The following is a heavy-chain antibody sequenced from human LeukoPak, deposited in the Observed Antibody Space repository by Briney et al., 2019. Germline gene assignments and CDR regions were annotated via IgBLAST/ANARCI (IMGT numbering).Heavy chain of an antibody. CDR3: ARGYCGGDCADDAFDI. Sequence: SETLSLTCAVYGGSFSGYYWSWIRQPPGKGLEWIGEINHSGSTNYNPSLKSRVTISVDTSKNQFSLKLSSVTAADTAVYYCARGYCGGDCADDAFDIWGQGTMVTVSS. CDR2: INHSGST. J-gene: IGHJ3*02. CDR1: GGSFSGYY. D-gene: IGHD2-21*02. V-gene: IGHV4-34*01.